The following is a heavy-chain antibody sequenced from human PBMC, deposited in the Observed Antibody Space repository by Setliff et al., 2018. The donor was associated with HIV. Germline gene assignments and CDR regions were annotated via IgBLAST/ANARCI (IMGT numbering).Heavy chain of an antibody. J-gene: IGHJ5*02. CDR2: IYYSGTT. CDR3: ARGRTQWPNYNYFDP. CDR1: GGSISSGGYY. V-gene: IGHV4-39*07. Sequence: SETLSLTCTVSGGSISSGGYYWGWIRQPPGKGLEWIGSIYYSGTTYYNPSLKSRITISVDTSKNQFSLKVNSVTAADTALYYCARGRTQWPNYNYFDPWGLGTLVTVS. D-gene: IGHD6-19*01.